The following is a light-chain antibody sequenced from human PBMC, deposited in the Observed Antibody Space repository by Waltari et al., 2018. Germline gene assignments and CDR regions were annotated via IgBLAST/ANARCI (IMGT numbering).Light chain of an antibody. CDR3: AAWDDSLSAWV. Sequence: QSVLTQPPSASGTPGQRVTIPCSGRSPNIGSNYVYWYQHLPGTAPKLLIFRNNQRPSGVPDRFTGSKSGTSASLAISGLRSEDEADYYCAAWDDSLSAWVFGGGTELTVL. J-gene: IGLJ3*02. CDR1: SPNIGSNY. V-gene: IGLV1-47*01. CDR2: RNN.